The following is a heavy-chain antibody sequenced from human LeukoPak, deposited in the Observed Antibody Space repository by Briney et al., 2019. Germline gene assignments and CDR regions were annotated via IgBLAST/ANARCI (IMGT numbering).Heavy chain of an antibody. CDR1: GYTFTGYY. J-gene: IGHJ6*02. D-gene: IGHD3-10*01. CDR3: ARDRGLWFGELQPDYGMDV. V-gene: IGHV1-2*06. CDR2: INPNSGGT. Sequence: ASVTVSCEASGYTFTGYYMHWVRQAPGQGLEWMGRINPNSGGTNYAQKFQGRVTMTRDTSISTAYMELSRLRSDDTAVYYCARDRGLWFGELQPDYGMDVWGQGTTVTVSS.